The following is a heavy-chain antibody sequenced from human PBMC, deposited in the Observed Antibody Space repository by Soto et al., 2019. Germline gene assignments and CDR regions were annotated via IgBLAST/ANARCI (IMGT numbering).Heavy chain of an antibody. CDR3: AKGSYSGIYSDFDY. V-gene: IGHV3-30*18. D-gene: IGHD1-26*01. Sequence: GGSLRLSCAASGFTFSSYWMHWVRQAPGKGLEWVAIISYDGSNKYYADSVKGRFTISRDNSKNTQYLQMNSLRPGDTAVYYCAKGSYSGIYSDFDYLGQGTLVTVSS. CDR1: GFTFSSYW. J-gene: IGHJ4*02. CDR2: ISYDGSNK.